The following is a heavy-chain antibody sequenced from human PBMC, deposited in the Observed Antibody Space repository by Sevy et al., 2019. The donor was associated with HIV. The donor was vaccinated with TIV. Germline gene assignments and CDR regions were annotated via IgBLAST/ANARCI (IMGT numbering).Heavy chain of an antibody. J-gene: IGHJ3*02. V-gene: IGHV4-59*02. D-gene: IGHD7-27*01. CDR2: IYYSGST. CDR1: GGSVSSYY. Sequence: SETLSLTCTVSGGSVSSYYWSWIRQPPGKGLEWIGYIYYSGSTNYNPSLKSRVTISVDTSKKQCSLKLSSVAAADTAVYYCARATGVEMAIGFAFAIWGQATMVTVSS. CDR3: ARATGVEMAIGFAFAI.